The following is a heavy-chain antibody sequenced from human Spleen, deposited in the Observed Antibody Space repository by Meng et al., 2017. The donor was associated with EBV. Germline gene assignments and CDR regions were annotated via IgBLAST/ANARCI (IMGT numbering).Heavy chain of an antibody. Sequence: QVQLQQWGAGLLKPSETLYLICAVYGGSFSDYYWSWIRQPPGKGLEWIGEINHVGSTNYNPSLKSRVIMSADTSKNQFSLRLSSVTAADAAVYYCARTLRERLFDWFWSQGTLVTVSS. J-gene: IGHJ4*02. V-gene: IGHV4-34*01. CDR1: GGSFSDYY. CDR2: INHVGST. CDR3: ARTLRERLFDWF. D-gene: IGHD3-9*01.